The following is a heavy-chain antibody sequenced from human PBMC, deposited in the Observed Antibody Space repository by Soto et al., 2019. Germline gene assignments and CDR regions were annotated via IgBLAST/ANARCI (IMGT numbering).Heavy chain of an antibody. J-gene: IGHJ5*02. CDR3: ARDYYYESSATFGWVDP. D-gene: IGHD3-22*01. Sequence: QVQLVESGGGVVQPGRSLRLSCVASGFTFRNYGVHWVRQAPGKGLEWVAVISFDGSNKYYADSVKGRFTISRDNSKNTLYLQMNSLRAEDTAVYYCARDYYYESSATFGWVDPWGQGTLVTVSS. CDR1: GFTFRNYG. V-gene: IGHV3-30*04. CDR2: ISFDGSNK.